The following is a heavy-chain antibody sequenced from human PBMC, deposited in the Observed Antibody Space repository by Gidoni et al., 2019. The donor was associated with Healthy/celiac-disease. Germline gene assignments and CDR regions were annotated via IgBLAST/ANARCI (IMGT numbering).Heavy chain of an antibody. J-gene: IGHJ6*02. Sequence: QVQLVQSGAEVKKPGASVKVSCKASGSTFTGYYMHWVRQAPGKGLEWMGRINPNSGGTNYAQKFQGRVTMTRDTSISTAYMELSRLRSDDTAVYYCARVPWPKGNGMDVWGQGTTVTVSS. V-gene: IGHV1-2*06. CDR2: INPNSGGT. CDR3: ARVPWPKGNGMDV. CDR1: GSTFTGYY.